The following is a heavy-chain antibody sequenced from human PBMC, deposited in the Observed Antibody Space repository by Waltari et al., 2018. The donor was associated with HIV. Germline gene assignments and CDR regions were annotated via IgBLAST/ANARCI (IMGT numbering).Heavy chain of an antibody. V-gene: IGHV3-21*01. D-gene: IGHD6-19*01. CDR1: GSTFSTYS. CDR3: GGQWLVPDYYGMDV. CDR2: ISSSSSYI. J-gene: IGHJ6*02. Sequence: EVQLVESGGGLVRLGGSLRLPGAASGSTFSTYSVTWFRQAPGKGLEWVSSISSSSSYIYYADSVKGRFTISRDNAKNSLYLQMNSLRAEDTAVYYCGGQWLVPDYYGMDVWGQGTTVTVSS.